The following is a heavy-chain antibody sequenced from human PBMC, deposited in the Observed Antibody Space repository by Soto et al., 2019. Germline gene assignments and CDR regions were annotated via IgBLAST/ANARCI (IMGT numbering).Heavy chain of an antibody. D-gene: IGHD3-9*01. J-gene: IGHJ6*02. CDR3: ARERRYFGYYGMDV. CDR2: IYYSGST. CDR1: GGSISSYY. V-gene: IGHV4-59*01. Sequence: QVQLQESGPGLVKPSETLSLTCTVSGGSISSYYWSWIRQPPGKGLEWIGYIYYSGSTNYNPSLKSRVTISVDTSKDQFSLKLSSVTAADTAVYYCARERRYFGYYGMDVWGQGTTVTVSS.